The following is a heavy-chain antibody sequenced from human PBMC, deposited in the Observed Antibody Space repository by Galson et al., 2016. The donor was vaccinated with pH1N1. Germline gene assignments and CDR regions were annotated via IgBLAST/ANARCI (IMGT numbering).Heavy chain of an antibody. J-gene: IGHJ6*02. CDR2: ISPDSGGT. D-gene: IGHD1-7*01. CDR1: THSFSGYY. Sequence: SVKVSCKASTHSFSGYYIHWVRQAPGQGLEWMGWISPDSGGTVYAQKFQDWVTMTWDTSISTTYMEVTRLTSDDTAVYFCATSSPHITGTTGFFGLDVWGQGTTVTVSS. V-gene: IGHV1-2*04. CDR3: ATSSPHITGTTGFFGLDV.